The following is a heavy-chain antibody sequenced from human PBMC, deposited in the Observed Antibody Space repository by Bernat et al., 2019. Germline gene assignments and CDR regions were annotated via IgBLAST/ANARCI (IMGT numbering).Heavy chain of an antibody. CDR1: GYIFTDYF. Sequence: QVQLAQPGAEVTKPGASVKVSCKASGYIFTDYFIQWVRQAPGQGLEWMGRINSDTGVTTYTQKFKGRVTMTRDTSISTAYMELSSLTSDDTAVYYCARDLASTAFWEFDYWGRGTQVTVSS. CDR2: INSDTGVT. V-gene: IGHV1-2*06. CDR3: ARDLASTAFWEFDY. J-gene: IGHJ4*02. D-gene: IGHD2-21*02.